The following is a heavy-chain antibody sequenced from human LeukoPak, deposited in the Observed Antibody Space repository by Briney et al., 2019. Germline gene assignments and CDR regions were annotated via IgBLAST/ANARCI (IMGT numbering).Heavy chain of an antibody. J-gene: IGHJ6*03. V-gene: IGHV3-33*01. Sequence: GGSLRLSCAASRCTFSSYGMHWVRQAPAKGLEWVAVIWYDGTNKYYADSVKGRFTISRDNSKNTLYLQMNSLRAEDTAVYYCATDLVATVTTHYYYYMDVWGKGTTVTVSS. CDR3: ATDLVATVTTHYYYYMDV. CDR2: IWYDGTNK. D-gene: IGHD4-11*01. CDR1: RCTFSSYG.